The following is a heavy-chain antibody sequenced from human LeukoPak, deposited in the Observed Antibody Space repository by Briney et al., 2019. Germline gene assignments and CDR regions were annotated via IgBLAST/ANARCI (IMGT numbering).Heavy chain of an antibody. CDR2: IYYSGST. V-gene: IGHV4-39*01. J-gene: IGHJ4*02. D-gene: IGHD4-11*01. CDR1: GGSISSSSYY. Sequence: PSETLSLTCTVSGGSISSSSYYWGWIRQPPGKGLEWIGSIYYSGSTYYNPSPKSRVTISVDTSKNQFSLKLSSVTAADTAVYYCARQAYSNYVGFDYWGQGTLVTVSS. CDR3: ARQAYSNYVGFDY.